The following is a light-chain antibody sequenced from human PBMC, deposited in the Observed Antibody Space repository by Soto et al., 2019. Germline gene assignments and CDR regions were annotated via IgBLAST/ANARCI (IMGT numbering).Light chain of an antibody. CDR1: QGIRND. CDR3: LQDYSYPWT. CDR2: AAS. J-gene: IGKJ1*01. Sequence: IQMTQSPSSLSASVGDRVTITCRASQGIRNDLGWYQQQPGKAPKLLIHAASRLESGVPSRFSGSGSGTDFTFTSSSLQPEDFATYYCLQDYSYPWTFGQGTKVEI. V-gene: IGKV1-6*01.